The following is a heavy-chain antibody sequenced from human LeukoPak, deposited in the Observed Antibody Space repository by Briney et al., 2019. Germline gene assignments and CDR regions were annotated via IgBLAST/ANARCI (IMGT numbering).Heavy chain of an antibody. CDR1: GYTFTGYY. V-gene: IGHV1-2*02. CDR3: ARELRGSYYATYNAFDI. J-gene: IGHJ3*02. Sequence: ASVKVSCKASGYTFTGYYMYWVRQAPGQGLEWMGWINPNSGGTNYAQKFQGRVTMTRDTSISTAYMELSRLRSDDTAVYYCARELRGSYYATYNAFDIWGQGTMVTVSS. CDR2: INPNSGGT. D-gene: IGHD1-26*01.